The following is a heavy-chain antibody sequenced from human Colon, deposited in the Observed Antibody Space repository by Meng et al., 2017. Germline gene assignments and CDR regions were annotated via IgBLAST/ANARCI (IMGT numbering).Heavy chain of an antibody. J-gene: IGHJ4*02. CDR1: AVSVSNDSYY. V-gene: IGHV4-61*01. Sequence: SETLSLTCSVSAVSVSNDSYYWSWVRQFPGKGLEWIGNIYYSGRTNYNPFLKSRVTISVDRSKNQFSLNLSSVTAADTARYFCASSWELPFYFDDWGQGTPVTVSS. D-gene: IGHD3-10*01. CDR2: IYYSGRT. CDR3: ASSWELPFYFDD.